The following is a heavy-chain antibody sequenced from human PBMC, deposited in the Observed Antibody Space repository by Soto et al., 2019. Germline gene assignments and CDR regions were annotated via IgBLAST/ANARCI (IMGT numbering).Heavy chain of an antibody. CDR2: ISAYNGNT. D-gene: IGHD1-20*01. V-gene: IGHV1-18*04. CDR1: GYTFTSYG. CDR3: AGGGITGTGPLGYYYYCMDV. Sequence: ASVKVSCKASGYTFTSYGISWVRQAPGQGLEWMGWISAYNGNTNYAQKLQGRVTMTTDTSTSTAYMELRSLRSDDTAVYFCAGGGITGTGPLGYYYYCMDVWGQGTTVTVSS. J-gene: IGHJ6*02.